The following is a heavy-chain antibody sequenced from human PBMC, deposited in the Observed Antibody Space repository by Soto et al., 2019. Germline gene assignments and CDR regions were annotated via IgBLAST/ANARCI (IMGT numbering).Heavy chain of an antibody. CDR1: GGSISSSNW. J-gene: IGHJ4*02. CDR3: ARDRGATSGSYYFDY. Sequence: PSETLSLTCAVSGGSISSSNWWSWVRQPPGRGLEWIGEIYHSGSTYYNPSLKSRVTISVDTSKNQFSLKLSSVTAADTAVYYCARDRGATSGSYYFDYWGQGTLVTVSS. CDR2: IYHSGST. V-gene: IGHV4-4*02. D-gene: IGHD1-26*01.